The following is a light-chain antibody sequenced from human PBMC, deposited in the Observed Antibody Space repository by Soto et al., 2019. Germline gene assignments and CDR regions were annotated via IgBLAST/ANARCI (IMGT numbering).Light chain of an antibody. CDR3: QQYESSLRT. J-gene: IGKJ1*01. Sequence: EKVMTQSPATLSVSPGERATLSCRASQSVSSNLAWYQQKPGQAPRLLIYGASSRATGIPDRFSGSGSGTDFTLTISRLEPEDFAVYYCQQYESSLRTFGQGTKVDIK. V-gene: IGKV3-20*01. CDR1: QSVSSN. CDR2: GAS.